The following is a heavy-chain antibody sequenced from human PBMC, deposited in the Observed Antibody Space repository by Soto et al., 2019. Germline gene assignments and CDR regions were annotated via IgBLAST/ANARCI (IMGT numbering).Heavy chain of an antibody. D-gene: IGHD6-6*01. CDR1: GFSLSTSREG. CDR2: IYWNDDE. J-gene: IGHJ4*02. Sequence: QITLKESGPTLVKPTQTLTLTCTFSGFSLSTSREGVGWIRQPPGKALEWLALIYWNDDERYSPSLKSRLSITKDTSKNQVVLTMTNMDPVDTATYYCARRRDSSSPDYWGQGTLVTVSS. CDR3: ARRRDSSSPDY. V-gene: IGHV2-5*01.